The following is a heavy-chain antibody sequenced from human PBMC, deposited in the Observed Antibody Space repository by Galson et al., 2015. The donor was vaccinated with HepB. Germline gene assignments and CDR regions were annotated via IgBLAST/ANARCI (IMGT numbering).Heavy chain of an antibody. CDR1: GYTFSRHG. CDR2: INTNTGNP. J-gene: IGHJ6*02. V-gene: IGHV7-4-1*02. CDR3: ARDDSGSYRYGTDV. D-gene: IGHD1-26*01. Sequence: SVKVSCKASGYTFSRHGINWVRQAPGQGLEWMGWINTNTGNPTYAQGFTGRFVFSLDTSVRTAYVQITSLKTEDTAVYYCARDDSGSYRYGTDVWGQGTTV.